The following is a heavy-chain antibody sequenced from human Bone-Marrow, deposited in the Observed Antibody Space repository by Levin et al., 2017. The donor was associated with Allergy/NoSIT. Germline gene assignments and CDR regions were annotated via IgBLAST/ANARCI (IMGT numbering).Heavy chain of an antibody. D-gene: IGHD3-16*01. V-gene: IGHV4-4*07. CDR2: IYKSGST. J-gene: IGHJ4*02. Sequence: PSETLSLTCSVSGALISNHFWSWIRQPAGKGLEWIGRIYKSGSTNYNPSLRSRLTMSVDTSKNQFSMHLNSVTAADTAVYYCARGHEGPFGGRWSAFDDGGQGTLVNVSS. CDR1: GALISNHF. CDR3: ARGHEGPFGGRWSAFDD.